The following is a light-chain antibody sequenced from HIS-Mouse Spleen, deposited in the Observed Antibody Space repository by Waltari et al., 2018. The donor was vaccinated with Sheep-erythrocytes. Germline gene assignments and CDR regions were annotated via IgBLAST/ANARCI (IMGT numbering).Light chain of an antibody. J-gene: IGKJ2*01. CDR3: QQRSNWYT. Sequence: EIVLTQSPATLSLSPGERAPLSCRASQSFSSYLAWYQQKPGQAPRLLIYDASNRATGIPARFSGSGSGTDFTLTISSLEPEDFAVYYCQQRSNWYTFGQGTKLEIK. CDR1: QSFSSY. V-gene: IGKV3-11*01. CDR2: DAS.